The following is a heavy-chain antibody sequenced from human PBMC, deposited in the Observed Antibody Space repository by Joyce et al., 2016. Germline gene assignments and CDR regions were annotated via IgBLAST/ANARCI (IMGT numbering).Heavy chain of an antibody. V-gene: IGHV3-20*01. D-gene: IGHD3-16*01. CDR3: ARGLVEGGDYYYYAMDV. CDR1: GFTFDDYD. J-gene: IGHJ6*02. CDR2: INWSGGST. Sequence: EVQLVESGGGVVQPGGSLRLSCAASGFTFDDYDMSWVRQAPGKGLEWVTGINWSGGSTGYADSVRGQFTISRDNAKNSLYLQMNSLRVEDTALYHCARGLVEGGDYYYYAMDVWGQGTTVTVSS.